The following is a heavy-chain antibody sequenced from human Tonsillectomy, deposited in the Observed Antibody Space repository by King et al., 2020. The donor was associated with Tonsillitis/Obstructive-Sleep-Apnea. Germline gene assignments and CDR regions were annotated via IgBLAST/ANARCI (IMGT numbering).Heavy chain of an antibody. Sequence: VQLQESGPGLVKPSGTLSLTCAVSGGSISSSNWWSWVRQPPGKGQVWIGAIYHSGTTHYDPSLKSRVPISVDKSKNQFSLKLRSVTAADTAVYFCARGNCNSTSCMNSLDYWGQGTLVTVSS. CDR2: IYHSGTT. J-gene: IGHJ4*02. D-gene: IGHD2-2*01. CDR3: ARGNCNSTSCMNSLDY. V-gene: IGHV4-4*02. CDR1: GGSISSSNW.